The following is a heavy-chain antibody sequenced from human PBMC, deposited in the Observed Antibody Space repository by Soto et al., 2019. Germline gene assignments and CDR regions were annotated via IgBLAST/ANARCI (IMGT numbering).Heavy chain of an antibody. Sequence: WGSLRLSCAASGFTFSSYAMSWVRQAPGKGLEWVSAISGSGGSTYYADSVKGRFTISRDNSKNTLYLQMNSLRAEDTAVYYCAKSGYCSGGSCYYYYYYMDVWGKGTTVTVSS. CDR1: GFTFSSYA. J-gene: IGHJ6*03. D-gene: IGHD2-15*01. V-gene: IGHV3-23*01. CDR2: ISGSGGST. CDR3: AKSGYCSGGSCYYYYYYMDV.